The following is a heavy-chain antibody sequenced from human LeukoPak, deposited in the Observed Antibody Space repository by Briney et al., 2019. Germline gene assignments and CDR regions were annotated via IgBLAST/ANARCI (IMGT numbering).Heavy chain of an antibody. J-gene: IGHJ4*02. CDR1: GDSVSSNSAA. D-gene: IGHD3-10*01. CDR2: TYYRSKWYN. Sequence: SQTLSLTCAISGDSVSSNSAAWNWIRQSPSRGLEWLGRTYYRSKWYNDYAVSVKSRITINPDTSKNQFSLQLNPVTPEDTAVYYCAREQSPPVIQNYYGSGTPSLDYWGQGTLVTVSS. CDR3: AREQSPPVIQNYYGSGTPSLDY. V-gene: IGHV6-1*01.